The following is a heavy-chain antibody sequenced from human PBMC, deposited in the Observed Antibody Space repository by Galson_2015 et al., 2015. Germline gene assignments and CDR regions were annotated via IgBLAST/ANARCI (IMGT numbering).Heavy chain of an antibody. Sequence: SLRLSCAASGFTFKDAHMNWVRQGPGKGLAWVARIKTKADGAATKGDGATRDFAAPVKGRFTISRDDSKNMVYLQMDSLETEDTAVYYCTTGTALNFWGHATLFTVSS. CDR2: IKTKADGAATKGDGATR. CDR3: TTGTALNF. D-gene: IGHD1-7*01. J-gene: IGHJ4*01. V-gene: IGHV3-15*05. CDR1: GFTFKDAH.